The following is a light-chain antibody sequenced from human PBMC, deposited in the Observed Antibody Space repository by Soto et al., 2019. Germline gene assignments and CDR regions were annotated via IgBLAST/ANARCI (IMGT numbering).Light chain of an antibody. V-gene: IGKV3-15*01. CDR3: QQYNDWPPIS. Sequence: EVVMTQSPPTLSVSPGERATLSCMASPSVSSDLAWYQQKPGQAPRLLIYGASTRATDVPARFNGGESGTEFTLTISSLQSEDVAICYCQQYNDWPPISFGPGTKVDIK. J-gene: IGKJ3*01. CDR2: GAS. CDR1: PSVSSD.